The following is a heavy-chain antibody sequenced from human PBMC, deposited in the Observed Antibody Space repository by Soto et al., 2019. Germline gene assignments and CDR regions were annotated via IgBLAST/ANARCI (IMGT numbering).Heavy chain of an antibody. D-gene: IGHD1-26*01. J-gene: IGHJ4*02. CDR2: INNDGTTT. V-gene: IGHV3-74*01. CDR1: GFTFSNYW. CDR3: ARAYSGTYRVDY. Sequence: GGSLRLSCAASGFTFSNYWMHWVRQAPGKGLVCVSHINNDGTTTSYSDSVKGRFTISRDNAKNTLYLQMNSLRDEDTAVYYCARAYSGTYRVDYWGQGTVVTVSS.